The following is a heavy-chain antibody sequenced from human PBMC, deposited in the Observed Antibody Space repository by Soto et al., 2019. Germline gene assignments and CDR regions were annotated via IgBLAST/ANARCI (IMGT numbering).Heavy chain of an antibody. J-gene: IGHJ4*02. V-gene: IGHV1-46*01. Sequence: GASVKVSCKASGYTFTSYYMHWVRQAPGQGLEWMGIINPSGGSTSYAQKFQGRVTMTRDTSTSTVYMELSSLRSEDTAVYYCARSSPRGIVVVINPFDYWGQGTLVTVSS. D-gene: IGHD3-22*01. CDR2: INPSGGST. CDR1: GYTFTSYY. CDR3: ARSSPRGIVVVINPFDY.